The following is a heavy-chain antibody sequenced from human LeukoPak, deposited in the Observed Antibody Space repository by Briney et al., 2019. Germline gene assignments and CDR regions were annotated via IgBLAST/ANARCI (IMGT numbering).Heavy chain of an antibody. Sequence: GSVKVSCTASGYTFSGYYIHWVRQAPGQGLEGMGWITPHSGGTNYAQKVQGSVTLTRDTSISTAYMEMSRLKSDDTGVYYWTRDVGEYGSSFNCYASNCWGQGTLITVSS. V-gene: IGHV1-2*02. CDR3: TRDVGEYGSSFNCYASNC. CDR1: GYTFSGYY. CDR2: ITPHSGGT. D-gene: IGHD2-2*01. J-gene: IGHJ4*02.